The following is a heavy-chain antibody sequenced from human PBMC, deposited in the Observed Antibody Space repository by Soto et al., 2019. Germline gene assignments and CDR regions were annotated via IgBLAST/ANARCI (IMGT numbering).Heavy chain of an antibody. J-gene: IGHJ6*02. CDR3: ASAYYYDSSGYYIYYGMDV. Sequence: ASVKVSCKASGYTFTSYGISWVRQAPGQGLEWMGWINAGNGNTKYSQKFQGRVTITRDTSASTAYMELSSLRSEDTAVYYCASAYYYDSSGYYIYYGMDVWGQGTTVTVSS. D-gene: IGHD3-22*01. V-gene: IGHV1-3*01. CDR2: INAGNGNT. CDR1: GYTFTSYG.